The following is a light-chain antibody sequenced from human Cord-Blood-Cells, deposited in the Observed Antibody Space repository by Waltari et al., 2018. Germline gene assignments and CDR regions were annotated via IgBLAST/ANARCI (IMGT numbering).Light chain of an antibody. CDR1: QSVSSN. V-gene: IGKV3-15*01. CDR2: GAS. J-gene: IGKJ2*03. CDR3: QQYNNRPYS. Sequence: EIAMTQSPATLSVSPGERATLSCRASQSVSSNLAWYQQKPGQAPRLLIYGASTRATGIPARFSGSGSGTEFTLTISSLQSEDFAVYYCQQYNNRPYSFGQGTKLEIK.